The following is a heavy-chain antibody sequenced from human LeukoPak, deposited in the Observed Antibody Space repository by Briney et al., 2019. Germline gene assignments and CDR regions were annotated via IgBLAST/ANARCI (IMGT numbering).Heavy chain of an antibody. CDR3: ARDVSSWPFFDS. CDR1: GGSIRSQY. CDR2: IYASGST. D-gene: IGHD6-13*01. V-gene: IGHV4-4*07. J-gene: IGHJ4*02. Sequence: SETLSLTCTVSGGSIRSQYWSWIRQPAGRGLEWLGRIYASGSTNYGPSLKSRVTMSLDTSKNQLSLKLFSVTAADTAVYFCARDVSSWPFFDSWGQGTQVTVSS.